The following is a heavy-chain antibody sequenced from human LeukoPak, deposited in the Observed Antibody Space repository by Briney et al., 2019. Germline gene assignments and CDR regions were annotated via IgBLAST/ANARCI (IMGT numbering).Heavy chain of an antibody. J-gene: IGHJ6*02. V-gene: IGHV4-59*01. Sequence: SETLSLTCTVSGGSISSYYWSWIRQPPGKGLEWIGDIYYSGSTNYNPSLKSRVTISVDTSKNQFSLKLSSVTAAHTAVYYCAREYRITIFGVGYYGMDVWGQGTTVTVSS. CDR1: GGSISSYY. CDR2: IYYSGST. CDR3: AREYRITIFGVGYYGMDV. D-gene: IGHD3-3*01.